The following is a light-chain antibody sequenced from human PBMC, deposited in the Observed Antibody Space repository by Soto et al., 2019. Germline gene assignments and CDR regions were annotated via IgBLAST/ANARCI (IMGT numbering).Light chain of an antibody. Sequence: DIQITQSPSSLSGSLLDIVSITCQASQDVSNYLNWYQQKLGKAPKLLIYDASNLETGVPSRFSGSGSGTYFSFTISSLQTEDFATYYCQQYSNLITFGQGTRLEIK. V-gene: IGKV1-33*01. CDR1: QDVSNY. J-gene: IGKJ5*01. CDR3: QQYSNLIT. CDR2: DAS.